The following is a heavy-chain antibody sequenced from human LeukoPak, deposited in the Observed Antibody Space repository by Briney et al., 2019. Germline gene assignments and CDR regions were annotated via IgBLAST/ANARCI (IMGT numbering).Heavy chain of an antibody. CDR3: VKPNLAVAGTRYFDS. D-gene: IGHD6-19*01. V-gene: IGHV3-64D*06. J-gene: IGHJ4*02. CDR2: INNYGDST. CDR1: GYTFSSYP. Sequence: GLSLRLSCSASGYTFSSYPMHWVRQAPGKGLEYVSAINNYGDSTYYADSVKGRFTISRDNSKNTLYLQMSSLRAEDTAVYSCVKPNLAVAGTRYFDSWGQGTLVTVSS.